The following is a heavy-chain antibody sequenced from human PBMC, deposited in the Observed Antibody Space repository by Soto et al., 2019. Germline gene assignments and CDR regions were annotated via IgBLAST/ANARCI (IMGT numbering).Heavy chain of an antibody. J-gene: IGHJ4*02. CDR3: ARRYGYSFDV. D-gene: IGHD1-1*01. CDR2: IYNSGRT. V-gene: IGHV4-59*08. CDR1: GGSISSYY. Sequence: SETLSLTCTVSGGSISSYYWSWIRQPPGKGLEWIGYIYNSGRTNYNPSLKSRVTISVDTSKNQFSLKLSSVTAADTAVYYCARRYGYSFDVWGQGTLVTGSS.